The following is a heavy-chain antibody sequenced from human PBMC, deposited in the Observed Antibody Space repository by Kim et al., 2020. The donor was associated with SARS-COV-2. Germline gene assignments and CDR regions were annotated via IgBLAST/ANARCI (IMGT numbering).Heavy chain of an antibody. D-gene: IGHD7-27*01. CDR2: INPNTGGT. V-gene: IGHV1-2*06. J-gene: IGHJ5*02. CDR1: GYTFTGYY. CDR3: AKTGDDTGDIWFDP. Sequence: ASVKVSCKASGYTFTGYYIQWVRQAPGQGLEWMGRINPNTGGTNYAQKFRTRVTMTWDTSMSTAYMDLSSLRSDDTAVYYCAKTGDDTGDIWFDPWGQGTLVTVSS.